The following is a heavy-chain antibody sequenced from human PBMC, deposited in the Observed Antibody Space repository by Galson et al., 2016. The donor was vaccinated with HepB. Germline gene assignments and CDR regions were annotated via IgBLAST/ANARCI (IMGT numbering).Heavy chain of an antibody. Sequence: LRLSCAGSGFTISSYWMYWVRQAPGKELIWVSRISSDGSDTTYADSVKGRFTISRDNAKNTLYLQMNSLRAEDTAVYYCAALPMLWGQGTLVTVSS. CDR2: ISSDGSDT. V-gene: IGHV3-74*01. CDR3: AALPML. J-gene: IGHJ4*02. D-gene: IGHD2-8*01. CDR1: GFTISSYW.